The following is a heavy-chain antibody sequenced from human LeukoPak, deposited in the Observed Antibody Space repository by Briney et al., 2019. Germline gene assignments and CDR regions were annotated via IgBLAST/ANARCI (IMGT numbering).Heavy chain of an antibody. CDR2: LWDGGNKQ. V-gene: IGHV3-33*01. CDR1: GFTVTTYD. D-gene: IGHD6-19*01. CDR3: ARLYSSGWETLGY. Sequence: GGSLRLSCAASGFTVTTYDIHWVRQAPGKGLEWVAFLWDGGNKQYHADSVKGRFTISRDNSKNTLYLQMNSLRAEDTAVYYCARLYSSGWETLGYWGQGTLVTVSS. J-gene: IGHJ4*02.